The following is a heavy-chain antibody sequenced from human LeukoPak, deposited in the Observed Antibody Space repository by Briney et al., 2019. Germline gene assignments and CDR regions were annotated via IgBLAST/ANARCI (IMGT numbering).Heavy chain of an antibody. Sequence: GGSLRLSCAASGFTFSDYYMSWIRQAPGEGLGWVSYISSSGSTIYYADSVKGRFTISRDNAKNSLYLQMNSLRAEDTAVYYCARAPSGTGVRWFDPWGQGTLVTVSS. CDR2: ISSSGSTI. CDR3: ARAPSGTGVRWFDP. CDR1: GFTFSDYY. J-gene: IGHJ5*02. V-gene: IGHV3-11*01. D-gene: IGHD1-26*01.